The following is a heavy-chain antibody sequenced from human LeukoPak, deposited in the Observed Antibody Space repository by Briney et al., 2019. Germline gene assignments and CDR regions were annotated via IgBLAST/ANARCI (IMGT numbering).Heavy chain of an antibody. CDR3: ARAGVGARGSGGQSRVVVWFDP. J-gene: IGHJ5*02. CDR1: GGSISSGGYH. CDR2: IYYSGST. Sequence: SQTLSLTCTVSGGSISSGGYHWSWIRQHPGKGLEWIGYIYYSGSTYYNPSLKSRVTISVDTSKNQFSLKLSSVTAADTAVYYCARAGVGARGSGGQSRVVVWFDPWGQGTLVTVSS. D-gene: IGHD2-15*01. V-gene: IGHV4-31*03.